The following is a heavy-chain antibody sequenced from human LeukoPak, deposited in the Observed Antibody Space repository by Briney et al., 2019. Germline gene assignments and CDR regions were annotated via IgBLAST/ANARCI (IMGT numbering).Heavy chain of an antibody. CDR2: IKQDGSEK. Sequence: GGSLRLSCAASGFTFSSYWMSWVRQAPGKGLEWVANIKQDGSEKYYVDSVKGRFTISRDNAKNSLYLQMNSLRAEDTAVYYCAREADSSSFPRFDYWGQGTLVTVSS. D-gene: IGHD6-6*01. V-gene: IGHV3-7*01. J-gene: IGHJ4*02. CDR1: GFTFSSYW. CDR3: AREADSSSFPRFDY.